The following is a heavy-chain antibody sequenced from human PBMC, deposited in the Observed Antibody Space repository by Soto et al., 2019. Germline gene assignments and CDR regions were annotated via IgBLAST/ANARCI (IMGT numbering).Heavy chain of an antibody. Sequence: QITLKESGPTLVKPTQTLTLTCTFSGFSLSTSGVGVGWIRQPPGKALEWLALIYWNDDKRYSASLKSRLTITKDTSKNQVVLTMTNMDPVDTATYYCAHRRMSWYYDSSGYYDYWGQGTLVTVSS. CDR2: IYWNDDK. V-gene: IGHV2-5*01. D-gene: IGHD3-22*01. CDR1: GFSLSTSGVG. CDR3: AHRRMSWYYDSSGYYDY. J-gene: IGHJ4*02.